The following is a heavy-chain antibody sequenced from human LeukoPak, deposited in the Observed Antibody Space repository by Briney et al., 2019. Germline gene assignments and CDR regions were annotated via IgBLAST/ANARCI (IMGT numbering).Heavy chain of an antibody. D-gene: IGHD2-2*01. Sequence: KTGGSLRLSCAASGFTFSDYYMTWIRQAPGKGLEWVSYISRSGSTIYYADSVKGRFTISRDNTKNSLYPQMNSLRAEDTAVYYCARAGYCGTTTCSYGCFDPWGQGTLVTVSS. V-gene: IGHV3-11*01. CDR2: ISRSGSTI. J-gene: IGHJ5*02. CDR1: GFTFSDYY. CDR3: ARAGYCGTTTCSYGCFDP.